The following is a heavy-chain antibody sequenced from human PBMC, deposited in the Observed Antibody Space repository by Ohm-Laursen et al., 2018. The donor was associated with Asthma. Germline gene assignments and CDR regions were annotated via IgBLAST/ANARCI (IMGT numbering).Heavy chain of an antibody. Sequence: SQTLSLTCTVSGCSITTGDNNWSWIRQHPGTGLEWIGSIYVSGNTDYNPSLERRLTISVATSKNQFSLHLTSMTAADTAVYYCAREHVYIGFHGFDIWGQGTWVTVSS. V-gene: IGHV4-31*03. CDR1: GCSITTGDNN. J-gene: IGHJ3*02. D-gene: IGHD5/OR15-5a*01. CDR2: IYVSGNT. CDR3: AREHVYIGFHGFDI.